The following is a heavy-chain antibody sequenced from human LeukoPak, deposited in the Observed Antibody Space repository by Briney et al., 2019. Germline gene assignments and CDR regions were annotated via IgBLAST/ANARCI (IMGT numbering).Heavy chain of an antibody. J-gene: IGHJ4*02. Sequence: HPGGSLRLSCAASGFTFSGSAMHWVRQASGKGLEWVGRIRSKANSYATAYAASVKGRFTISRDDSKNTAYLQMNSLKTEDTAVYYCARRRYNWNAIDYWGQGTLVTVSS. CDR2: IRSKANSYAT. V-gene: IGHV3-73*01. CDR1: GFTFSGSA. D-gene: IGHD1-20*01. CDR3: ARRRYNWNAIDY.